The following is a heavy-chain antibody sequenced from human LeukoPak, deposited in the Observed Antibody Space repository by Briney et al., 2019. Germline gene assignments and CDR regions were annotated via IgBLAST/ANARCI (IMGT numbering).Heavy chain of an antibody. D-gene: IGHD6-19*01. CDR2: ISGSGGST. J-gene: IGHJ6*03. CDR3: ARDRYSGWYTPRGGYYYYMDV. CDR1: GFTFSSYA. V-gene: IGHV3-23*01. Sequence: GGSLRLSCAASGFTFSSYAMSWVRQAPGKGLEWVSAISGSGGSTYYADSVKGRFTISRDNSKNTLYLQMNSLRAEDTAVYYCARDRYSGWYTPRGGYYYYMDVWGKGTTVTVSS.